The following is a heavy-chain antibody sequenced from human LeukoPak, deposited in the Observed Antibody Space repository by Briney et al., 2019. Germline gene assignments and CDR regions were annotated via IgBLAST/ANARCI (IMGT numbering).Heavy chain of an antibody. CDR2: IYSGGST. V-gene: IGHV3-66*01. D-gene: IGHD2-15*01. Sequence: GGSLRLSCAASGFTVSSNYMSWVRQAPGKGLEWVSVIYSGGSTYHADSVKGRFTISRDNSKNTLYLQMNSLRAEDTAVYYCARAIVVVVAATHWFDPWGQGTLVTVSS. CDR3: ARAIVVVVAATHWFDP. CDR1: GFTVSSNY. J-gene: IGHJ5*02.